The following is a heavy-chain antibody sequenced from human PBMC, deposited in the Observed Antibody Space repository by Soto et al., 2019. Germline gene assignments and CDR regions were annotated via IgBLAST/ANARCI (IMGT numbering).Heavy chain of an antibody. CDR1: GYSFTSYW. CDR3: ARGDYYDSSGYYSYYYGMDV. CDR2: IYPGDSDT. J-gene: IGHJ6*02. Sequence: GESLKISCKGSGYSFTSYWIGWVRQMPGKGLEWMGIIYPGDSDTRYSPSFQGQVTISADKSISTAYLQWSSLKASDTAMYYCARGDYYDSSGYYSYYYGMDVWGQGTRVTVSS. V-gene: IGHV5-51*01. D-gene: IGHD3-22*01.